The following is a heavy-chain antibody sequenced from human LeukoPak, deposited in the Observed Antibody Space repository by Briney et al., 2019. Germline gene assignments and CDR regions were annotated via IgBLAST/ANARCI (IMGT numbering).Heavy chain of an antibody. D-gene: IGHD2-2*02. CDR1: GGSISSGGYY. CDR2: IYHSGST. J-gene: IGHJ3*02. V-gene: IGHV4-30-2*01. Sequence: SETLSLTCTVSGGSISSGGYYWSWIRQPPGKGLEWIGYIYHSGSTYYNPSLKSRVTISVDRSKNQFSLELSSVTAADTAVYYCARDSIVVVPAAIGDAFDIWGQGTMVTVSS. CDR3: ARDSIVVVPAAIGDAFDI.